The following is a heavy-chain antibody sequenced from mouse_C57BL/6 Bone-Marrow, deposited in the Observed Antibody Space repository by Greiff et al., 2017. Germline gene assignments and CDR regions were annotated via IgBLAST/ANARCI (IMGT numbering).Heavy chain of an antibody. D-gene: IGHD1-1*01. J-gene: IGHJ2*01. CDR3: ARTITTGVPAGY. CDR1: GYTFTSYG. V-gene: IGHV1-81*01. Sequence: VQLVESGAELARPGASVKLSCKASGYTFTSYGISWVKQRTGQGLEWIGEIYPRSGNTYYNEKFKGKATLTADKSSSTAYMELRSLTSEDSAVYFCARTITTGVPAGYWGQGTTLTVSS. CDR2: IYPRSGNT.